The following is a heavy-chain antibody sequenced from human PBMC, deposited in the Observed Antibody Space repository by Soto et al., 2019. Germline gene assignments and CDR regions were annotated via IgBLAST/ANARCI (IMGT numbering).Heavy chain of an antibody. CDR2: ISYDGSNK. CDR1: EFTFSSYA. CDR3: ARDATWAFDY. D-gene: IGHD2-15*01. Sequence: GGSLRLSCAASEFTFSSYAMHWVRQAPGKGLEWVAVISYDGSNKYYADSVKGRFTISRDNSKNTLYLQMNSLRAEDTAVYYCARDATWAFDYWGQGTLVTVSS. V-gene: IGHV3-30-3*01. J-gene: IGHJ4*02.